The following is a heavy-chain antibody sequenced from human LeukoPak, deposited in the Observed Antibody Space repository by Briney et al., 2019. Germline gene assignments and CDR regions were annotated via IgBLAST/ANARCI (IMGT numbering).Heavy chain of an antibody. V-gene: IGHV7-4-1*02. D-gene: IGHD3-3*01. J-gene: IGHJ6*02. Sequence: ASVKVSCTASGYTFTSYAMNWVRQAPGQGLEWMGWINTNTGNPTYAQGFTGRFVFSLDTSVSTAYLQISSLKAEDTAVYYCARALDSYYDFWSGQHYYGMDVWGQGTTVTVSS. CDR2: INTNTGNP. CDR1: GYTFTSYA. CDR3: ARALDSYYDFWSGQHYYGMDV.